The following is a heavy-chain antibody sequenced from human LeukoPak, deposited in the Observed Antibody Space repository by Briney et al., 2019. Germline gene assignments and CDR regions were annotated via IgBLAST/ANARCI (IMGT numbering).Heavy chain of an antibody. V-gene: IGHV4-38-2*02. CDR3: ASFEYSSSSSPNFDY. Sequence: PSETLSLTCTVSGYSISSGYYWGWIRQPPGKGLEWIGSIYHRGSTYYNPSLKSRVTISVDTSKNQFSLKLSSVTAADTAVYYCASFEYSSSSSPNFDYWGQGTLVTVSS. CDR1: GYSISSGYY. CDR2: IYHRGST. J-gene: IGHJ4*02. D-gene: IGHD6-6*01.